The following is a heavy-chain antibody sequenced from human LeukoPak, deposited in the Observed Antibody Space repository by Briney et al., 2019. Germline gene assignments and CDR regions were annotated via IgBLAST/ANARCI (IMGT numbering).Heavy chain of an antibody. CDR3: AKVRIIAVAGLFDY. J-gene: IGHJ4*02. Sequence: GGSLRLSCAASGFTFSSYAMSWVRQAPGKGLEWVSAISGSGDSTYYADSVKGRFTISRDNSKNTLYLQMNSLRAEDTAVYYCAKVRIIAVAGLFDYWGQGTLVTVSS. CDR1: GFTFSSYA. CDR2: ISGSGDST. D-gene: IGHD6-19*01. V-gene: IGHV3-23*01.